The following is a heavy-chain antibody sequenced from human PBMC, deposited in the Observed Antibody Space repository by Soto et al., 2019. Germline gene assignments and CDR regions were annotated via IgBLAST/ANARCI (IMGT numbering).Heavy chain of an antibody. CDR3: ARGRIVVVPAAIKNWFDP. J-gene: IGHJ5*02. V-gene: IGHV4-59*11. D-gene: IGHD2-2*01. CDR1: GGSISGHY. CDR2: IYYSGRT. Sequence: PSETLSLTCTVTGGSISGHYWSWIRQHPGKGPERIGYIYYSGRTYYNPSLKSRVTMSVDTSKNQFSLKLSSVTAADTAVYYCARGRIVVVPAAIKNWFDPWGQGTLVTVSS.